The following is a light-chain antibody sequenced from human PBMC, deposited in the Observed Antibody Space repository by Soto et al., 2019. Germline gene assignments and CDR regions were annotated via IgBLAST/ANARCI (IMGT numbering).Light chain of an antibody. V-gene: IGKV3-15*01. CDR3: QQYNNWPRT. CDR2: GAS. J-gene: IGKJ1*01. Sequence: EIVMTQSPATLSVSPGERATLSCRASQSVSSDLAWYHQKPGQAPRLLIYGASTRATGNPARFSGSGSGTEFTLTINSLQSEDFAVYYCQQYNNWPRTFGQGTKVEIK. CDR1: QSVSSD.